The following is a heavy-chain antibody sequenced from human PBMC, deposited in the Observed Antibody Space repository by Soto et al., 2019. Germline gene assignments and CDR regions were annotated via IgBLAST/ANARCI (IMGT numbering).Heavy chain of an antibody. CDR2: IWYDGSNK. Sequence: QVQLVESGGGVVQPGRSLRLSCAASGFTFSSYGMHWVRQAPGKGLEWVAVIWYDGSNKYYADSVKGRFTISRDNSKNTLYLQMNSLRAEDKDVYYCARDRVGYSSSWYVDYWGQGTLVTVSS. V-gene: IGHV3-33*08. CDR3: ARDRVGYSSSWYVDY. J-gene: IGHJ4*02. D-gene: IGHD6-13*01. CDR1: GFTFSSYG.